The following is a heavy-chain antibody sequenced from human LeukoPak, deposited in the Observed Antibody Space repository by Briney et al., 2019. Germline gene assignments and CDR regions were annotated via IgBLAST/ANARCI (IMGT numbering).Heavy chain of an antibody. CDR2: IYYSGST. V-gene: IGHV4-39*07. Sequence: WVRQAPGKGLEWIGSIYYSGSTYYNPSLKSRVTISVDTSKNQFSLKLSSVTAADTAVYYCARDRGDGYNLYYYYGMDVWGQGTTVTVSS. D-gene: IGHD5-24*01. J-gene: IGHJ6*02. CDR3: ARDRGDGYNLYYYYGMDV.